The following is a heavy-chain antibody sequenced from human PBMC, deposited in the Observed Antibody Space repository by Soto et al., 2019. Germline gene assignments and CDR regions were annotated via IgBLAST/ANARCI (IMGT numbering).Heavy chain of an antibody. V-gene: IGHV4-39*07. Sequence: SETLSLTCTVSGGSISSSSYYWGWIRQPPGKGLEWIGSIYYSGSTYYNPSLKSRVTISVDTSKNQFSLKLSSVTAADTAVYYCARRESIRGAYWGQGTLVTVSS. CDR2: IYYSGST. CDR3: ARRESIRGAY. D-gene: IGHD6-6*01. CDR1: GGSISSSSYY. J-gene: IGHJ4*02.